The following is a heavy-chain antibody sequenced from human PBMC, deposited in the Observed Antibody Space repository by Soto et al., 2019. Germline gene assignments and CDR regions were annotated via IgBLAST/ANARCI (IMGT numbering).Heavy chain of an antibody. CDR1: GYTFTGNY. V-gene: IGHV1-2*04. Sequence: ASVKLSCKASGYTFTGNYMHWVRQAPGQELEWMGWINPNNGGTKYAQKFQGWLTLTRDTSISTAYMELSRLRSDDTAVYYCAMTCDFGASTIWCMDVWRQGST. D-gene: IGHD3-9*01. CDR3: AMTCDFGASTIWCMDV. J-gene: IGHJ6*02. CDR2: INPNNGGT.